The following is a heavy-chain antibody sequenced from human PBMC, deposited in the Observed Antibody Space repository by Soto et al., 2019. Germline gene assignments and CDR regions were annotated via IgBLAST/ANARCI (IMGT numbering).Heavy chain of an antibody. D-gene: IGHD6-13*01. Sequence: QVQLVQSGAEEKKPGASVKVSCKASGYTFTSHAMHWVRQAPGQRLEWMGWINAGNGNTKYSQKFQGRDTITTDTSSXTAYMELSSLRSEDTAVYYCARDGIAAAGTSWFDPWGQGTLVTVSS. CDR3: ARDGIAAAGTSWFDP. CDR1: GYTFTSHA. J-gene: IGHJ5*02. V-gene: IGHV1-3*05. CDR2: INAGNGNT.